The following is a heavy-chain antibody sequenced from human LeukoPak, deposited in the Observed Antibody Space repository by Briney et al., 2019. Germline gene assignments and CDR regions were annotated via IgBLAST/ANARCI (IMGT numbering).Heavy chain of an antibody. J-gene: IGHJ4*02. CDR1: GGSISSGGYY. CDR2: IYYSGST. Sequence: SETLSLTCTVSGGSISSGGYYWSWIRQHPGKGLEWIGYIYYSGSTYYNPSLKSRVTISVDTSKNQFSLKLSSVTAADTAVYYCARGPEIVVVPAAKFDYFDYWGQGTLVTVSS. V-gene: IGHV4-31*03. D-gene: IGHD2-2*01. CDR3: ARGPEIVVVPAAKFDYFDY.